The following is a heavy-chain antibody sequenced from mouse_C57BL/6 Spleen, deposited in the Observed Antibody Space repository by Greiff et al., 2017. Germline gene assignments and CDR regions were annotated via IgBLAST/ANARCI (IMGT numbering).Heavy chain of an antibody. J-gene: IGHJ2*01. CDR3: ARRGGYYAYGFDY. Sequence: QVQLQQPGAELVKPGASVKMSCKASGYTFTSYWITWVKQSPGQGLEWIGDIYPGSGSTNYNEKFKSKATLTVDTASSTAYLQLRSLTSEDSAVYYCARRGGYYAYGFDYWGQGTTLTVSS. CDR1: GYTFTSYW. D-gene: IGHD2-3*01. CDR2: IYPGSGST. V-gene: IGHV1-55*01.